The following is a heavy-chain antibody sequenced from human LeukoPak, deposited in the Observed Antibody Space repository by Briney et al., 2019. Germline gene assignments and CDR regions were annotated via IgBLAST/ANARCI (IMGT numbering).Heavy chain of an antibody. CDR1: GGSISSYY. V-gene: IGHV4-59*07. CDR3: ARYQISFDY. Sequence: SDTLSLTCTVSGGSISSYYWSWIRQPPGKGLEWVGYVYYSGSTNYNPSLRSRVTISVDTSKNQFSLKLSSVTAADTAVYYCARYQISFDYWGQGTLVTVSS. J-gene: IGHJ4*02. CDR2: VYYSGST.